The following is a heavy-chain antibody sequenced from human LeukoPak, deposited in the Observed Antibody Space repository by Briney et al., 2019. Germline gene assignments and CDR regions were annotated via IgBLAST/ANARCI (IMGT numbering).Heavy chain of an antibody. CDR1: GGSISSSSYY. Sequence: SETLSLTCTVSGGSISSSSYYWGWIRQPPGKGLEWIGSIYYSGSTYYNPSLKSRVTISVDTSKNQFSLKLSSVTAADTAVYYCARLSWGAAAPFDYWGQETLVTVSS. D-gene: IGHD6-25*01. V-gene: IGHV4-39*01. J-gene: IGHJ4*02. CDR2: IYYSGST. CDR3: ARLSWGAAAPFDY.